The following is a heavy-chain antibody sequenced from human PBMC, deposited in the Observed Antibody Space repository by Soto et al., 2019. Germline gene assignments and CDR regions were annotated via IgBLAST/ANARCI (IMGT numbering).Heavy chain of an antibody. Sequence: ETLSLTCAVYGGSFSGYDWSWIRQPPGKGLGWMGEINHSGSPNDNPSLKSRVTISVDTSKNEFSLKLSSVTAADTAVYYCARGLSLRQWLALGFQNCFDPGGQGGLVTVSS. CDR2: INHSGSP. CDR3: ARGLSLRQWLALGFQNCFDP. CDR1: GGSFSGYD. D-gene: IGHD6-19*01. V-gene: IGHV4-34*01. J-gene: IGHJ5*02.